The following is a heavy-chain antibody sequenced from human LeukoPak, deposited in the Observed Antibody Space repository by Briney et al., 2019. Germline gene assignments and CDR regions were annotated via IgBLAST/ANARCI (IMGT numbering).Heavy chain of an antibody. CDR1: GFTFSNYA. CDR3: ASRGVAGTSNWFDP. J-gene: IGHJ5*02. D-gene: IGHD2-15*01. V-gene: IGHV3-23*01. Sequence: PGGSLRLSCAASGFTFSNYAMTWVRQAPGKGLEWVSTISGSGGSTYYADSVKGRFTISRDNSKNTLYLQMNSLRAEDTAVYYCASRGVAGTSNWFDPWGQGTLVTVSS. CDR2: ISGSGGST.